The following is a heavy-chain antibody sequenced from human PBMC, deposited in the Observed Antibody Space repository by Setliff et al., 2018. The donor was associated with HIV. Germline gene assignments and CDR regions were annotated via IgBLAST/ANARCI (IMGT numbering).Heavy chain of an antibody. CDR1: GGSISSRSYY. J-gene: IGHJ4*02. D-gene: IGHD3-16*02. Sequence: SETLSLTCTVSGGSISSRSYYWSWLRQPAGRGLEWIGRIYTSGSTNYNPSLKSRVTMSVDTSKNQFSLNLTSVTAADTAVYYCARGRFVGFDYWGQGTLVTVSS. CDR2: IYTSGST. V-gene: IGHV4-61*02. CDR3: ARGRFVGFDY.